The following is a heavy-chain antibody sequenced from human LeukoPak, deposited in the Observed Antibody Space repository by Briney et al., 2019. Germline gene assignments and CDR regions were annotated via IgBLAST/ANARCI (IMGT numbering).Heavy chain of an antibody. CDR2: ISGSGGST. D-gene: IGHD6-13*01. CDR3: AGGSSTTSYYFDY. J-gene: IGHJ4*02. V-gene: IGHV3-23*01. CDR1: GFTFSSYA. Sequence: GGSLRRSCAASGFTFSSYAMSWVRQAPGKVLEWVSAISGSGGSTYYADSVKGRFTISRDNSKNSLFLQMNSLRAEDTAVYYCAGGSSTTSYYFDYWGQGTVVTVSS.